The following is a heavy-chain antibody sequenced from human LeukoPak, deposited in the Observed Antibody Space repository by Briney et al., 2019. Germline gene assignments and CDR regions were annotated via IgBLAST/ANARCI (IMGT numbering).Heavy chain of an antibody. D-gene: IGHD6-19*01. V-gene: IGHV4-59*01. Sequence: PSETLSLTCTVSGGSISSYYWNWIRQPPGKGLEWIGYIYYSGSTNYNPSLKSQVTISVDTSKNQFSLKLSSVTAADTAVYCCARGGWYPESFQHWGQGALVTVSS. CDR3: ARGGWYPESFQH. CDR2: IYYSGST. CDR1: GGSISSYY. J-gene: IGHJ1*01.